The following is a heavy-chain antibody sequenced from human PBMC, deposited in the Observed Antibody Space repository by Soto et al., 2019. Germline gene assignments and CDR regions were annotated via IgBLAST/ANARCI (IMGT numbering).Heavy chain of an antibody. D-gene: IGHD2-2*01. CDR1: GFTFSSYS. Sequence: EVQLVESGGGLVQPGGSLRLSCAASGFTFSSYSMNWVRQAPGKGLEWVSYISSSSSTIYYADSVKGRFTISRDNAKNSLYLQMNSLRDEDTAVYYCAIVVPAAKRLAAADVFDYWGQGTLVTVSS. V-gene: IGHV3-48*02. CDR2: ISSSSSTI. CDR3: AIVVPAAKRLAAADVFDY. J-gene: IGHJ4*02.